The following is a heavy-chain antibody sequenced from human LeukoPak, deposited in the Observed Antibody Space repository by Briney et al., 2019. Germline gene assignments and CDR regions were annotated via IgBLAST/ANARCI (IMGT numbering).Heavy chain of an antibody. D-gene: IGHD5-12*01. Sequence: GGSLRLSCAASGFTFDDYAMHWVRQAPGKGLEWVSGISWNSGSIGYADSVKGRFTISRDDSKNTLYLLMNTLRAEDTAVYFCAEGGYSSYYFAYWGQGTLVTVSS. CDR2: ISWNSGSI. CDR1: GFTFDDYA. V-gene: IGHV3-9*01. CDR3: AEGGYSSYYFAY. J-gene: IGHJ4*02.